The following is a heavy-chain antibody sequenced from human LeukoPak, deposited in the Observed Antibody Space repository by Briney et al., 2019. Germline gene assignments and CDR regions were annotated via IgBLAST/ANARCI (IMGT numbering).Heavy chain of an antibody. CDR2: IYPPASYT. V-gene: IGHV5-51*01. CDR3: ARSGFWSGYSVWFDP. CDR1: GYSFTSYW. D-gene: IGHD3-3*01. J-gene: IGHJ5*02. Sequence: GEALKISFKGSGYSFTSYWIGWVRRMPGKGVGWTGIIYPPASYTRYIPSFQAQLPISAAQSISTAYLQWSSLKASDTAMYYCARSGFWSGYSVWFDPWGQGTLVTVSS.